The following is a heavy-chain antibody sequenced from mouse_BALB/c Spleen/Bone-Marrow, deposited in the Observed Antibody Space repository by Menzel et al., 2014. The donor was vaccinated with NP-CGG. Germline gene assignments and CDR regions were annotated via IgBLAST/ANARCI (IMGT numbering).Heavy chain of an antibody. CDR3: ARTRDGSSSYYAMDY. CDR1: GYTFTNYW. CDR2: IYPGGGYT. J-gene: IGHJ4*01. V-gene: IGHV1-63*02. D-gene: IGHD1-1*01. Sequence: VQLQESGAELVRPGTSVKVSCKAAGYTFTNYWIGWVKQRPGHGLEWIGAIYPGGGYTNYNEKFKGKATLTADTSSSTAYMQLSSLTSEDSAIYYCARTRDGSSSYYAMDYWGQGTSVTVSS.